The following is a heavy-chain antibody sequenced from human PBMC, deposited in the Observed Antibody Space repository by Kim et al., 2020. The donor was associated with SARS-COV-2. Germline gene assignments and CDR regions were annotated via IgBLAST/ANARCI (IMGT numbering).Heavy chain of an antibody. V-gene: IGHV5-10-1*01. CDR1: GYSFTSYW. CDR2: IDPSDSYT. CDR3: ARLLRGYSYIYGGDNWFDP. D-gene: IGHD5-18*01. J-gene: IGHJ5*02. Sequence: GESLKISCKGSGYSFTSYWISWVRQMPGKGLEWMGRIDPSDSYTNYSPSFQGHVTISADKSISTAYLQWSSLKASDTAMYYCARLLRGYSYIYGGDNWFDPWGQGTLVTVSS.